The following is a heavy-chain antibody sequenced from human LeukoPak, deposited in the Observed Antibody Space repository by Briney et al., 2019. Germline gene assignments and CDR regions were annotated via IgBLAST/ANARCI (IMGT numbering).Heavy chain of an antibody. D-gene: IGHD1-7*01. CDR2: IKEDGSKI. J-gene: IGHJ3*02. Sequence: GGSLRLSCAASGFRFNTYWMSWVRQAPGKGLEWVADIKEDGSKIYYVDSVKGRFTISRDNAKNSLYLQMNSLRAEDTAVYYCAKEGTLHDAFDIWGQGTMVTVSS. V-gene: IGHV3-7*01. CDR3: AKEGTLHDAFDI. CDR1: GFRFNTYW.